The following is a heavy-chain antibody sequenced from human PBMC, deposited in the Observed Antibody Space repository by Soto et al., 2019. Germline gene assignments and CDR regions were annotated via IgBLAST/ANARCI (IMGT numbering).Heavy chain of an antibody. CDR3: AKHVANWGAPYFLDS. V-gene: IGHV5-51*01. D-gene: IGHD7-27*01. CDR2: IYPGDSET. CDR1: GYGFSSSW. J-gene: IGHJ4*02. Sequence: PGESLKISCKASGYGFSSSWIAWVRLSTGKGLEWMGIIYPGDSETRYNPSFRGQVTLSADTSTNTAFLTWRRLKASDSGIYYCAKHVANWGAPYFLDSWGQGIQVTVSS.